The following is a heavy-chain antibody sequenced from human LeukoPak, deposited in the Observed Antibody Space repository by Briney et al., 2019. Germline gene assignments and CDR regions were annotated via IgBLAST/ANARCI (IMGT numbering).Heavy chain of an antibody. Sequence: SETLSLTCTVSGGSISSYYWSWIRQPPGKGLKWIGYIYYSGSTNYNPSLKSRVTISVDTSKNQFSLKLSSVTAADTAVYYCARCGPVSGYYYNHDAFDIWGQGTMVTVSS. CDR2: IYYSGST. D-gene: IGHD3-22*01. CDR1: GGSISSYY. V-gene: IGHV4-59*01. CDR3: ARCGPVSGYYYNHDAFDI. J-gene: IGHJ3*02.